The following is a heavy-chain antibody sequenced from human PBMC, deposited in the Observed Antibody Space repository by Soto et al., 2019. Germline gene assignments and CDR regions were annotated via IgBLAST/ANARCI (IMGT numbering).Heavy chain of an antibody. D-gene: IGHD3-10*01. Sequence: QVTLKESGPVPVKPTETLTLTCTVSGFSLSNARMGVSWIRQPPGKALEWLAHIFSNDEKSYSTSLKSRLTISKATSKSQVVLTMTNIDPVDTATYYCARIAPRPDMVRGVPFDYWGKGTLVTVSS. CDR3: ARIAPRPDMVRGVPFDY. CDR1: GFSLSNARMG. V-gene: IGHV2-26*01. CDR2: IFSNDEK. J-gene: IGHJ4*02.